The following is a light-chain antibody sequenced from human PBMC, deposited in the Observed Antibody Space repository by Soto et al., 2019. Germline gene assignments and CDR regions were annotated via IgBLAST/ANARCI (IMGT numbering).Light chain of an antibody. Sequence: EIVMTQSPATLSMSPGERATLSCRASQSVTSNLAWYQQKPGQAPRLLIFGASTRAAGIPARFSGRGSGTEFTLSISSLQSEDFAVYYCQQYDESPMTFGQGTKVEVK. CDR1: QSVTSN. CDR3: QQYDESPMT. V-gene: IGKV3-15*01. CDR2: GAS. J-gene: IGKJ1*01.